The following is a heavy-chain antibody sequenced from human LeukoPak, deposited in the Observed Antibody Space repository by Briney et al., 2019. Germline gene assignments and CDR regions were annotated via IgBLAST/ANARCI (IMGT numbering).Heavy chain of an antibody. V-gene: IGHV4-39*07. Sequence: SETLSLTCSVSGGSISSYNYYWGWIRQPPGKGLEWIGSIYYTENAYYNPSLKSRVTISIDTSRSLLSLKVTSVTAADTAVYYCARDKSRGSYFDYWGQGTLVTVSS. J-gene: IGHJ4*02. CDR2: IYYTENA. CDR3: ARDKSRGSYFDY. D-gene: IGHD1-26*01. CDR1: GGSISSYNYY.